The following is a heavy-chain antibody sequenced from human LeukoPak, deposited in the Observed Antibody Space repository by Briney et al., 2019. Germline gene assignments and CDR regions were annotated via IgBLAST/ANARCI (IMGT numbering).Heavy chain of an antibody. Sequence: SVKVSCKASGGTFSSYAISWVRQAPGQGLEWMGRIIPIFGTANYAQKFQRRATITTDESTRTAYTELSSLRSEDTAVYYCARVHCMTYGDCYVFDYWGQGTLVTVSS. CDR3: ARVHCMTYGDCYVFDY. J-gene: IGHJ4*02. D-gene: IGHD2-21*02. CDR2: IIPIFGTA. V-gene: IGHV1-69*05. CDR1: GGTFSSYA.